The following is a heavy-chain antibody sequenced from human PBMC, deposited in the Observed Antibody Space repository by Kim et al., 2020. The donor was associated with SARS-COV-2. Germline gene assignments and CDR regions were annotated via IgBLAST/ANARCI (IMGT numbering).Heavy chain of an antibody. V-gene: IGHV3-30*09. CDR2: ISHDGTKR. CDR1: GFNFGRFT. D-gene: IGHD2-15*01. CDR3: ATGPTLALSGAHVDY. J-gene: IGHJ4*02. Sequence: GSLRLSCAASGFNFGRFTMHWVRQAPGKGLEWVALISHDGTKRSHSDSVEGRFAISRDNSRTSLYLQMNSLRPDDTAIYFCATGPTLALSGAHVDYWGQGTLVTVSS.